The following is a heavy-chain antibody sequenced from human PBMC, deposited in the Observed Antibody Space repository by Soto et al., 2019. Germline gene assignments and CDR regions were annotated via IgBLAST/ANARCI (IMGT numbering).Heavy chain of an antibody. CDR1: WGSSINYD. J-gene: IGHJ3*02. D-gene: IGHD3-16*01. Sequence: SETLPLPWSVVWGSSINYDWSWIRQPPGKGLEWIGYIYYSGSTNYNPSLKSRVTISVDTSKNQFSLKLSSVTAADTAVYYCARRYGWAFDIWGQGTMVTVSS. CDR2: IYYSGST. V-gene: IGHV4-59*08. CDR3: ARRYGWAFDI.